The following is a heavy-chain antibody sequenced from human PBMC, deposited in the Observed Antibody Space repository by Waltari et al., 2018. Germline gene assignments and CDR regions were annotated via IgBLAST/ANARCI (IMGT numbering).Heavy chain of an antibody. D-gene: IGHD2-15*01. V-gene: IGHV1-46*01. CDR1: GYTFTSYY. CDR3: AREGFGGATSRYGMDV. CDR2: INPSGGRT. J-gene: IGHJ6*02. Sequence: QVQLVQSGAEVKKPGASVKVSCKASGYTFTSYYMHWVRQAPGQGLEWMGIINPSGGRTSYAQKFQGRVTMTRDTSTSTVYMELSSLRSEDTAVYYCAREGFGGATSRYGMDVWGQGTTVTVSS.